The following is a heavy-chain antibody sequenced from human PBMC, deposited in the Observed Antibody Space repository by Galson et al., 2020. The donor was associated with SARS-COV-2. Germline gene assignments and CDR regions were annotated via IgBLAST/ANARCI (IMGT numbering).Heavy chain of an antibody. Sequence: SQTLSLTCAISGDSVSSTSVAWNWIRQSPSRGLEWLGRTYYRSKWYNEYAVSVKSRITINPDTSKNQFSLHLNSVTPEDTAVYYCARALLTGINILYYHGMDVWGQGTTVTVSS. J-gene: IGHJ6*02. V-gene: IGHV6-1*01. CDR1: GDSVSSTSVA. D-gene: IGHD1-20*01. CDR3: ARALLTGINILYYHGMDV. CDR2: TYYRSKWYN.